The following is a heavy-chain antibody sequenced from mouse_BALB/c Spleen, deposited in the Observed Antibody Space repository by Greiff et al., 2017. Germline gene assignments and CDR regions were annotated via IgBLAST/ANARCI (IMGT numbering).Heavy chain of an antibody. J-gene: IGHJ3*01. D-gene: IGHD1-1*01. CDR2: ISYSGST. Sequence: DVKLVESGPGLVKPSQSLSLTCTVTGYSITSDYAWNWIRQFPGNKLEWMGYISYSGSTSYNPSLKSRISITRDTSKNQFFLQLNSVTTEDTATYYCARVLYYGSREGFAYWGQGTLVTVSA. V-gene: IGHV3-2*02. CDR3: ARVLYYGSREGFAY. CDR1: GYSITSDYA.